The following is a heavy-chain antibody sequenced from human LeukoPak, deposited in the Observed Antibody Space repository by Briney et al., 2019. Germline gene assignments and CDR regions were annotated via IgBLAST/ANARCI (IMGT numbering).Heavy chain of an antibody. Sequence: GGSLRLSCAASGFTFKNFPMSWVRQAPGKGLEWVSGISGGGGGTYHADSVKGRFTISRDNSKNVLYLQMNSLRAEDTAVYYCAKAYSYGTYYFDYWGQGTLVTVSS. CDR1: GFTFKNFP. J-gene: IGHJ4*02. V-gene: IGHV3-23*01. D-gene: IGHD5-18*01. CDR3: AKAYSYGTYYFDY. CDR2: ISGGGGGT.